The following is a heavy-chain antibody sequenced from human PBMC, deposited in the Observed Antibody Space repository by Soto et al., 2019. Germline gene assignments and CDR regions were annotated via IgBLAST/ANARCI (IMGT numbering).Heavy chain of an antibody. CDR3: ARVLRITGSANYYYGMDV. D-gene: IGHD1-20*01. CDR2: ISSSGSTI. Sequence: EVQLVESGGGLVQPGGSLRLSCAASGFTFSSYEMNWVRQAPGKGLEWVSYISSSGSTIYYADSVKGRFTISRDNAKNSLYLQMNSLRAEDTAVYYCARVLRITGSANYYYGMDVWGQGTTVTVSS. J-gene: IGHJ6*02. CDR1: GFTFSSYE. V-gene: IGHV3-48*03.